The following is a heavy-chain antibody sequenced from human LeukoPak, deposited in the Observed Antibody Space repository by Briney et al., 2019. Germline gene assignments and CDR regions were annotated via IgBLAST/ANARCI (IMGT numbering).Heavy chain of an antibody. CDR1: GFTFSSHG. D-gene: IGHD2-15*01. J-gene: IGHJ4*02. V-gene: IGHV3-33*08. CDR3: ARDDCSVSPCLNY. Sequence: PGGSLRLSCAASGFTFSSHGMPWVRQTPGKGLEWVAVIWYDGSKKYYADSVKGRFTISRDDPKNTLYLQMNTLRAEDTAVYYCARDDCSVSPCLNYWGQGTLLIVSS. CDR2: IWYDGSKK.